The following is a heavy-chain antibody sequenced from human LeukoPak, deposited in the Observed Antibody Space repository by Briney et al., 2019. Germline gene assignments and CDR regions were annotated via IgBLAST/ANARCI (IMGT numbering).Heavy chain of an antibody. V-gene: IGHV1-2*02. CDR2: XNXXXXXT. Sequence: ASVKVSCKASGYTXTXXYXXXXXXXXGQXXXXXGXXNXXXXXTNXAQKFQGRVTMTRDTSISTAYMELSRLRSDDTAVYYCARDYXSSSWYYYYYGMDVWGQGTTVTVSS. D-gene: IGHD6-13*01. CDR3: ARDYXSSSWYYYYYGMDV. J-gene: IGHJ6*02. CDR1: GYTXTXXY.